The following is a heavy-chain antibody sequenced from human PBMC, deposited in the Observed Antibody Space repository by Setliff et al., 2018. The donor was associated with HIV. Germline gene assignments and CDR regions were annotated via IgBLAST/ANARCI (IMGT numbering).Heavy chain of an antibody. D-gene: IGHD3-10*01. CDR3: AKDSKPFGASYYFDY. CDR1: GGTFSSYA. Sequence: ASVKVSCKASGGTFSSYAISWVRQAPGQGLEWMGIINPSGGSTNYAQKFQGRVTMTRDTSTSTVYMELSSLRSEDTALYYCAKDSKPFGASYYFDYWGQGTLVTVSS. V-gene: IGHV1-46*01. J-gene: IGHJ4*02. CDR2: INPSGGST.